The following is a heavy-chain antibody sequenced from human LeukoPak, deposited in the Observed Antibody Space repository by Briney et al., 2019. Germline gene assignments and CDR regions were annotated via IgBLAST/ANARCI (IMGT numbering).Heavy chain of an antibody. D-gene: IGHD3-3*01. CDR1: RVSITSSS. CDR2: VLTSGTA. V-gene: IGHV4-4*07. J-gene: IGHJ3*02. CDR3: TRVSYFAFWSGSYSSPPGDAFDI. Sequence: PSQTLSLTCTISRVSITSSSCTSGPQPARPRLEWIGLVLTSGTASYNPSLKSRVTMSLDTSRSQFSLNVTSVTAADTAVYYCTRVSYFAFWSGSYSSPPGDAFDIWGQGTTVIVSS.